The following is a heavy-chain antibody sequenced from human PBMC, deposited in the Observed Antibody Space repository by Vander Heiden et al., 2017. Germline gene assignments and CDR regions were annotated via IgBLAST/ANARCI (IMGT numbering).Heavy chain of an antibody. J-gene: IGHJ1*01. V-gene: IGHV3-23*01. CDR2: ISGSGGST. CDR3: AKDGLRFLEWPHMAEYFQH. D-gene: IGHD3-3*01. Sequence: EVQLLESGGGLVQPGWSLGLSCAASGSTFSRHAMGLGRQGPGKGMGWVSAISGSGGSTNYADSVQGRFTISRDNSKNTLYLQMNSLRAEDTAVYYCAKDGLRFLEWPHMAEYFQHWGQGTLVTVSS. CDR1: GSTFSRHA.